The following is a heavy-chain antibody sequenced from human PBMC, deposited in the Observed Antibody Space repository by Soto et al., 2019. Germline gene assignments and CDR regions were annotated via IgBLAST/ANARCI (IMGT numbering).Heavy chain of an antibody. Sequence: PGGSLRLSCAASGFTFSDYYMSWIRQAPGKGLEWVSYISSSGSTIYYADSVKGRFTISRDNAKNSLYLQMNSLRAEDTAVYYCARDNCASTSCYVGYYYGMDVWGQGTTVTVSS. CDR3: ARDNCASTSCYVGYYYGMDV. J-gene: IGHJ6*02. V-gene: IGHV3-11*01. D-gene: IGHD2-2*01. CDR1: GFTFSDYY. CDR2: ISSSGSTI.